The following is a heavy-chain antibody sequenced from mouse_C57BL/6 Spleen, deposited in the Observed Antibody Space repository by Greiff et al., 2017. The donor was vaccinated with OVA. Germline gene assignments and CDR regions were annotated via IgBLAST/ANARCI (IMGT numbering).Heavy chain of an antibody. V-gene: IGHV1-15*01. Sequence: VQLVESGAELVRPGASVTLSCKASGYTFTDYEMHWVKQTPVHGLEWIGAIDPETGGTAYNQKFKGKAILTADKSSSTAYMELRSLTSEDSAVYYCTPVFDYWGQGTTLTVSS. CDR3: TPVFDY. CDR2: IDPETGGT. CDR1: GYTFTDYE. J-gene: IGHJ2*01.